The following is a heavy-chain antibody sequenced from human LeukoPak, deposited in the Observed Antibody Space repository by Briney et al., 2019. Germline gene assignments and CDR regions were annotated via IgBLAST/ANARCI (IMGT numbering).Heavy chain of an antibody. CDR2: IRGSGEST. J-gene: IGHJ4*02. CDR1: GFIFNTYS. Sequence: GGSLRLSCPASGFIFNTYSMSWVRQAPGKGLEWVSTIRGSGESTHYAVSVQGRFTIYRDNSLYTVYLQMDSLRGDDTAVYYCAKDRISYTTSPGELSHWGQGTLVIVSS. D-gene: IGHD3-10*01. V-gene: IGHV3-23*01. CDR3: AKDRISYTTSPGELSH.